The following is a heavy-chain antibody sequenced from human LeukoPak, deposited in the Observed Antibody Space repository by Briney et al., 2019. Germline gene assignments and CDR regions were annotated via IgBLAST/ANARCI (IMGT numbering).Heavy chain of an antibody. D-gene: IGHD5-24*01. CDR2: INHSGST. CDR1: GGSFRGYY. J-gene: IGHJ3*02. V-gene: IGHV4-34*01. CDR3: ARGRWLRGAFDI. Sequence: PSETLSLTCAVYGGSFRGYYWSWIRPPPGKGLEWIGEINHSGSTNYNPSLKSRVTISVDTSKNQFSLKLSSVTAADTAVYYCARGRWLRGAFDIWGQGTMVTVSS.